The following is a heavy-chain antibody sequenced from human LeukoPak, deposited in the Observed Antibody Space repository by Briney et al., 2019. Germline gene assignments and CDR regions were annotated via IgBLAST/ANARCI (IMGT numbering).Heavy chain of an antibody. J-gene: IGHJ6*03. V-gene: IGHV1-69*01. D-gene: IGHD3-10*01. Sequence: SVKVSCKASGGTFSSYAISWVRQAPGQGLEWMGGIIPIFGTANYAQKFQGRVTITADESTSTAYMELSSLGSEDTAVYYCARADRAGELYHYYYMDVWGKGTTVTVSS. CDR1: GGTFSSYA. CDR2: IIPIFGTA. CDR3: ARADRAGELYHYYYMDV.